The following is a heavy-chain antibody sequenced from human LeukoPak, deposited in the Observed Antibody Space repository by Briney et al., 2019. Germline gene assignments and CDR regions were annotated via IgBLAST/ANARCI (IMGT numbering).Heavy chain of an antibody. CDR2: ISVSGANS. D-gene: IGHD1/OR15-1a*01. J-gene: IGHJ3*01. CDR3: ARDMQLTT. CDR1: GFTFSGSA. Sequence: GGSLRLSCAASGFTFSGSAMSWVRQAPGEGLELVSLISVSGANSYYTDSVRGRFTISRDNSKDTLLLQMNRLRAEDTAIYLCARDMQLTTGGLGTMVTVSS. V-gene: IGHV3-23*01.